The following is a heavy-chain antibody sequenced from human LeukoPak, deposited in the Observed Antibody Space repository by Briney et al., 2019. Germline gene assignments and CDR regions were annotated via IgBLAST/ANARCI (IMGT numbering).Heavy chain of an antibody. CDR2: IRKDGNNE. J-gene: IGHJ4*02. Sequence: GGSLRLSCAASGFTFNAYAIHWVRQAPGKGLEGVAFIRKDGNNENYADSVKGRFTISRDNSKNTLYLQMNSLQTEDTAVYYCAKDRGDYPPYFDYWGQGTLVTVSS. CDR3: AKDRGDYPPYFDY. D-gene: IGHD2-21*02. V-gene: IGHV3-30*02. CDR1: GFTFNAYA.